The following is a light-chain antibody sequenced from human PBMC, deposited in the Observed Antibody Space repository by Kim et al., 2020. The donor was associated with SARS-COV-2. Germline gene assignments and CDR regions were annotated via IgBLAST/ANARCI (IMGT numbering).Light chain of an antibody. CDR1: ISNIGSYNY. V-gene: IGLV2-14*03. CDR3: SSFTTRSTLV. CDR2: DVN. J-gene: IGLJ3*02. Sequence: GQSITISCTGTISNIGSYNYVSWHQQHPGKAPKLMIYDVNKRPSEISSRFSGSKSGSTASLTISGLQSEDEADYYCSSFTTRSTLVFGGGTKVTVL.